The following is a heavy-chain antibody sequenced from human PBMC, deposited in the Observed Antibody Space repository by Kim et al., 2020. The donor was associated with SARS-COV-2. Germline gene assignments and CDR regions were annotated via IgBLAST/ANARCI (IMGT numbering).Heavy chain of an antibody. Sequence: GGSLRLSCAASGFTFSSYSMNWVRQAPGKGLEWVSSISSSSSYIYYADSLKGRFTISRDNAKNSLYLQMNSLRAEDTAVYYCARDLLTVTPTGGWFDPWGQGTLVTVSS. CDR1: GFTFSSYS. D-gene: IGHD4-4*01. CDR2: ISSSSSYI. V-gene: IGHV3-21*01. J-gene: IGHJ5*02. CDR3: ARDLLTVTPTGGWFDP.